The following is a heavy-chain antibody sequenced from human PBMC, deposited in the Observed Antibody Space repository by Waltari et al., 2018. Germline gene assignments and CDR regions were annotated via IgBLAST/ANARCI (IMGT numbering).Heavy chain of an antibody. CDR3: AKAQDYSFVSAGMDV. J-gene: IGHJ6*02. CDR1: GFTFSSYA. D-gene: IGHD3-10*01. V-gene: IGHV3-23*01. CDR2: ISGSGGST. Sequence: EVQLLESGGGLVQPGGSLRLSCAASGFTFSSYAMSWVRQAPGKGLEWVSAISGSGGSTYYADSGKGRFTISRDNSKNTLYLQMNSLRAEDTAVYYCAKAQDYSFVSAGMDVWGQGTTVTVSS.